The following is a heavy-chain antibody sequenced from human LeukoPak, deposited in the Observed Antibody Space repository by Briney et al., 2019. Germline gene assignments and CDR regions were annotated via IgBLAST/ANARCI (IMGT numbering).Heavy chain of an antibody. V-gene: IGHV4-4*07. Sequence: TSETLSLTCTVSGGSISSYYWSWIRQPAGKGLGWIGRIYTSGSTNYNPSLKSRVTMSVDTSKNQFSLKLSSVTAADTAVYYCAREASCSSTSCYSSYYYYYMDVWGKGTTVTISS. CDR1: GGSISSYY. CDR3: AREASCSSTSCYSSYYYYYMDV. D-gene: IGHD2-2*01. CDR2: IYTSGST. J-gene: IGHJ6*03.